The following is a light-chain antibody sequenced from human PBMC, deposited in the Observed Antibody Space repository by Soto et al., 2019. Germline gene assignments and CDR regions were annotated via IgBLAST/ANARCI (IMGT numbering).Light chain of an antibody. Sequence: SYELTQPPSVSVAPGQTATITCGGDTIGSKSVHWYQQKPGQAPVLVVYDNSDRPSGIPERFSGANSGIMATLTLSWVEAGDEADYYCQVWDRSSDHRVFGGGTKLTVL. CDR1: TIGSKS. V-gene: IGLV3-21*02. CDR2: DNS. CDR3: QVWDRSSDHRV. J-gene: IGLJ3*02.